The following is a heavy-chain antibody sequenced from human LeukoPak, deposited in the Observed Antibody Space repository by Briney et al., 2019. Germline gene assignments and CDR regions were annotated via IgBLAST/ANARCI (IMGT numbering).Heavy chain of an antibody. D-gene: IGHD6-13*01. Sequence: SETLSLTCTVSGDSISSGSYYWSWIRQPAGKGLEWIGRIYTSGSTNYHPSLKSRVTISVDTSKNQFSLKLSSVTAADTAVYYCARDTSLSSSSIPLAYWGQGTLVTVSS. J-gene: IGHJ4*02. CDR2: IYTSGST. V-gene: IGHV4-61*02. CDR1: GDSISSGSYY. CDR3: ARDTSLSSSSIPLAY.